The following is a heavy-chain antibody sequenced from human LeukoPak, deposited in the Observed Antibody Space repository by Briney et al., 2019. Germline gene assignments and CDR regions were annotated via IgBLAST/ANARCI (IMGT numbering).Heavy chain of an antibody. J-gene: IGHJ6*02. D-gene: IGHD6-13*01. CDR2: IYYSGST. Sequence: SETLSLTCTVSGGSISSSSYYWGWIRQPPGKGLEWIGSIYYSGSTYYNPSLKSRVTISVDTSKNQFSLKLSSVTAADTAVYYCARDVAAAGPREDFGMDVWGQGTTVTVSS. V-gene: IGHV4-39*07. CDR3: ARDVAAAGPREDFGMDV. CDR1: GGSISSSSYY.